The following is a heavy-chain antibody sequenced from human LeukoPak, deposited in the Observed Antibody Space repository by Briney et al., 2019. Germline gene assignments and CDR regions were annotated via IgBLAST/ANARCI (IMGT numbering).Heavy chain of an antibody. CDR2: ISSSSSYI. Sequence: GGSLRLSCAASGFTFSSYSMNWVRQAPGKGLEWVSSISSSSSYIYYADSVKGRFTISRDNAKNSLYLQMNCLRAEDTAVYYCARDYSGWYGIFDYWGQGTLVTVSS. CDR1: GFTFSSYS. V-gene: IGHV3-21*01. CDR3: ARDYSGWYGIFDY. J-gene: IGHJ4*02. D-gene: IGHD6-19*01.